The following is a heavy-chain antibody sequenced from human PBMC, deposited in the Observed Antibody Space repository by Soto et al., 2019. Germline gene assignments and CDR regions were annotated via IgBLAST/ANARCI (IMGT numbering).Heavy chain of an antibody. D-gene: IGHD3-16*01. CDR2: LIHGGST. J-gene: IGHJ3*02. CDR3: ARSPLGYDYVRQTWREVGDSFDI. CDR1: GASLGGFH. Sequence: QVRLEQWGAGLLKPSETLSLTCAIYGASLGGFHWTWLRQAPGKGLEWIGELIHGGSTNYNPSLKRRVSFSLATSKNQFSLHLMSATAAGTGVYYCARSPLGYDYVRQTWREVGDSFDIWGRGTMVTVSS. V-gene: IGHV4-34*12.